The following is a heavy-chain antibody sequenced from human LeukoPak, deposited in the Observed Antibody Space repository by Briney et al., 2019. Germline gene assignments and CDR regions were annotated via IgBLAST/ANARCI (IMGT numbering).Heavy chain of an antibody. CDR1: GGTFSSYT. J-gene: IGHJ4*02. V-gene: IGHV1-69*02. CDR2: IIPILGIA. D-gene: IGHD2-2*02. Sequence: GASVKVSCKASGGTFSSYTISWVRQAPGQGLEWMGRIIPILGIANYAQKFQGRVTITADKSTSTAYMELSSLRSEDTAVYYCARAYCSSTSCYTGGDYWGQGTLVTVSS. CDR3: ARAYCSSTSCYTGGDY.